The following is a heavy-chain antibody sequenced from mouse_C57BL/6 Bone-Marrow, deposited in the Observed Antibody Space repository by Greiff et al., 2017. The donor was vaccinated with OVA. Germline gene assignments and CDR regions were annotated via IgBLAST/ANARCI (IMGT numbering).Heavy chain of an antibody. J-gene: IGHJ4*01. CDR3: ARGSSLYYYAMDY. CDR1: GYTFTSYW. V-gene: IGHV1-55*01. D-gene: IGHD1-1*01. CDR2: IYPGSGST. Sequence: QVQLQQPGAELVKPGASVKVSCKASGYTFTSYWITWVKQRPGQGLEWIGDIYPGSGSTNYNEKFKSKATLTVDTSSSTAYMQLSSLTSEDSAVYYCARGSSLYYYAMDYWGQGTSVTVSS.